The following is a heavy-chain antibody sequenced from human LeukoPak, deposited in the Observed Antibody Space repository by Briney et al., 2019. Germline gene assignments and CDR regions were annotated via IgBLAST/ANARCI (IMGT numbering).Heavy chain of an antibody. V-gene: IGHV3-11*04. CDR1: ELTLSDYY. D-gene: IGHD1-26*01. Sequence: PGGSLRLSCTASELTLSDYYINWILQAPGKGLEWISYISASGTSIYHADSVKGRFTISRDNAKNSLYLQMTSLRAEDTAVYYCAKDRLVGGSDRHPLDYRGQGTLVTVSS. CDR3: AKDRLVGGSDRHPLDY. J-gene: IGHJ4*02. CDR2: ISASGTSI.